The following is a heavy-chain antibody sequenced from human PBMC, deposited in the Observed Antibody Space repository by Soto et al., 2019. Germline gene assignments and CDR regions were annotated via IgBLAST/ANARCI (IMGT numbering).Heavy chain of an antibody. D-gene: IGHD3-10*01. CDR3: ANSVNYYYHMDV. CDR2: IIPILGIA. CDR1: GGTFSSYT. Sequence: GASVKVSCKASGGTFSSYTISWVRQAPGQGLEWMGRIIPILGIANYAQKFQGRVTITADKSTSTAYMELSSLRSEDTAVYYCANSVNYYYHMDVWGKGTTVTVSS. V-gene: IGHV1-69*02. J-gene: IGHJ6*03.